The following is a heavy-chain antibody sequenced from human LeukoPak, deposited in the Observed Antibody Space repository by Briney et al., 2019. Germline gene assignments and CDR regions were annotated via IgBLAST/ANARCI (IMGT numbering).Heavy chain of an antibody. CDR2: ISSSSSYI. CDR3: ARDSRSYDFWSGYYIDY. D-gene: IGHD3-3*01. CDR1: GFTFSSYS. J-gene: IGHJ4*02. Sequence: PGGSLRLSCAASGFTFSSYSMNWVRQAPGKGLEWVSSISSSSSYIYYADSVKGRFTISRDNAKNSLYLQMNSLRAEDTAVYYCARDSRSYDFWSGYYIDYWGQGTLVTVSS. V-gene: IGHV3-21*01.